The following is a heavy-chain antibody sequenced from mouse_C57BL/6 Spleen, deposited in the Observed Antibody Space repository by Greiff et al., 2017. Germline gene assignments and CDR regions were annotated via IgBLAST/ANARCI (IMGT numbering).Heavy chain of an antibody. CDR2: IYPGSGNT. CDR1: GYSFTSYY. Sequence: QVQLQQSGPELVKPGASVKISCKASGYSFTSYYIHWVKQRPGQGLEWIGWIYPGSGNTKYNEKFKGKATLTADTSSSTAYMQLSSLTSEDSAVYYCARARVVATRYFDVWGTGTTVTVSS. J-gene: IGHJ1*03. CDR3: ARARVVATRYFDV. D-gene: IGHD1-1*01. V-gene: IGHV1-66*01.